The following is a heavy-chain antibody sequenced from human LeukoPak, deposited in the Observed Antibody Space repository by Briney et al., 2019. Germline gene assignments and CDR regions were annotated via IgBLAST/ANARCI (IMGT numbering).Heavy chain of an antibody. D-gene: IGHD6-13*01. Sequence: SETLSLTCAVSGGSISSGGYPWSWIRQPPGKGLEWIGYIYHSGSTYYNPSLKSRVTISVDRSKNQFSLKLSSVTAADTAVYYCARGGSSWEIDYWGQGTLVTVSS. CDR1: GGSISSGGYP. CDR3: ARGGSSWEIDY. V-gene: IGHV4-30-2*01. CDR2: IYHSGST. J-gene: IGHJ4*02.